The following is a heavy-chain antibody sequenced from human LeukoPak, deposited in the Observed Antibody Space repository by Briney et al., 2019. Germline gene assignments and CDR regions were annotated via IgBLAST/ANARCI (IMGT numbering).Heavy chain of an antibody. J-gene: IGHJ4*02. Sequence: KRGESLKISCKGSGYSFIMYWIGWVRQMPGKGLELMGIIHPGDSDTKYSPSSQGQVTISADKSISTAYLQWASLEASDTAIYYCAGRGDDDFRIFWGQGTLVTVSS. D-gene: IGHD2-21*02. V-gene: IGHV5-51*01. CDR1: GYSFIMYW. CDR2: IHPGDSDT. CDR3: AGRGDDDFRIF.